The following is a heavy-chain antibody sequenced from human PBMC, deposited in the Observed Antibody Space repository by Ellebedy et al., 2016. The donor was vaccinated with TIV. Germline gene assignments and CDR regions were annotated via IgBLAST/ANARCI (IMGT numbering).Heavy chain of an antibody. CDR3: AREYTTGWKGAFDL. D-gene: IGHD6-19*01. V-gene: IGHV3-11*05. Sequence: GESLKISCAASGFTFSDYYMSWFRQAPGKGLEWVAYTKGGTTNTNQAESVRGRFTISRDNSKNSLYLQMNSLRVEDSAVYYCAREYTTGWKGAFDLWGQGTMVTVSS. J-gene: IGHJ3*01. CDR2: TKGGTTNT. CDR1: GFTFSDYY.